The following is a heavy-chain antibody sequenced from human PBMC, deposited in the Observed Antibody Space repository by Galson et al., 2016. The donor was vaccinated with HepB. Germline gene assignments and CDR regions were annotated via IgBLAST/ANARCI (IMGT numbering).Heavy chain of an antibody. CDR2: IGDDGSNK. J-gene: IGHJ4*02. Sequence: SLRLSCAASGYSFSSYGVRWVRQAPGQGLEWVAGIGDDGSNKNYADSVKGRFTISRDNSKNTLYLQMNSLRAEDTAVYYCARESSIAAAGVLDYWGQGTLVTVSS. CDR3: ARESSIAAAGVLDY. D-gene: IGHD6-13*01. CDR1: GYSFSSYG. V-gene: IGHV3-33*01.